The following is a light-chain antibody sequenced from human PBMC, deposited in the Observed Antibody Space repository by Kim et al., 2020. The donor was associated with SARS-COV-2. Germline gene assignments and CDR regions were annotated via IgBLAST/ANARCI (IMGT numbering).Light chain of an antibody. Sequence: QSALTQPRSVSGSPGQSVTISCTGTSSDVGGYNYVSWYKQHPGKAPKFMIYDVSKRPSGVPDRFSGSKSGNTASLTISGLQAEDEADYYCCSYAGSYTRVFGGGTQLTVL. J-gene: IGLJ3*02. CDR2: DVS. CDR3: CSYAGSYTRV. V-gene: IGLV2-11*01. CDR1: SSDVGGYNY.